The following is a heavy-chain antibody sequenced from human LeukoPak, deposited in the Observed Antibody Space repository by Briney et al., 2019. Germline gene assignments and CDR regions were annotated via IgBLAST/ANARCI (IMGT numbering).Heavy chain of an antibody. Sequence: PGGSLRLSCAASGFTFSSYSMNWVRQAPGKGLEWVSSISSSSSYIYYADSVKGRFTISRDNAKNSLYLQMNSLRAEDTAVYYCARDRAAREGSWYVKQFDYWGQGTLVTVSS. V-gene: IGHV3-21*01. CDR2: ISSSSSYI. CDR1: GFTFSSYS. D-gene: IGHD6-13*01. CDR3: ARDRAAREGSWYVKQFDY. J-gene: IGHJ4*02.